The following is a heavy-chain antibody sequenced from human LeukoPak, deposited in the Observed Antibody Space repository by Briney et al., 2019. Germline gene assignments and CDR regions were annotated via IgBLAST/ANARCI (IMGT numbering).Heavy chain of an antibody. V-gene: IGHV4-39*01. CDR3: ARRKYYTIES. D-gene: IGHD3-10*01. Sequence: KPSETLSLTCTVSGDSISGSGYYWGWIRQPPGKGLEWIASIYYSGRTYYNPSLKSRITISVDSSKNQFSLRLSSVTAADTAVYYCARRKYYTIESWGQGTLVTVSS. J-gene: IGHJ4*02. CDR1: GDSISGSGYY. CDR2: IYYSGRT.